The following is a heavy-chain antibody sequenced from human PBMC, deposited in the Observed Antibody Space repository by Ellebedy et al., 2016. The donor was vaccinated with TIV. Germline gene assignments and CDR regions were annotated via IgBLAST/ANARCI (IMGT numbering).Heavy chain of an antibody. V-gene: IGHV4-34*01. Sequence: SETLSLTXAVYGGSFSGHYWSWIRQPPGKGLEWVGEIDHSGSTNYTPSLKSRVNISVDTSKNQFSLKLSSMTAADTAVYYCAKEHAAMDGVNYYPYYFDYWGQGTLVTVSS. D-gene: IGHD4/OR15-4a*01. CDR1: GGSFSGHY. CDR3: AKEHAAMDGVNYYPYYFDY. J-gene: IGHJ4*02. CDR2: IDHSGST.